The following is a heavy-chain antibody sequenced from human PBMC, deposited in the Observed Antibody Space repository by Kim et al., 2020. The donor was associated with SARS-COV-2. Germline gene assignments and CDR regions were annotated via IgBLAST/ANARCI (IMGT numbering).Heavy chain of an antibody. J-gene: IGHJ3*02. Sequence: GGSLRLSCAASGFTVSSNYMSWVRQAPGKGLEWVSVIYSGGSTYYADSVKGRFTISRHNSKNTLYLQMNSLRAEDTAVYYCARVGGDYYDSSGYYGAFDIWGQGTMVTVSS. V-gene: IGHV3-53*04. D-gene: IGHD3-22*01. CDR2: IYSGGST. CDR1: GFTVSSNY. CDR3: ARVGGDYYDSSGYYGAFDI.